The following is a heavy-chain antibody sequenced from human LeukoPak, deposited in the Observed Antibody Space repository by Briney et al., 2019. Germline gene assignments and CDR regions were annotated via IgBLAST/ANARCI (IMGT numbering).Heavy chain of an antibody. V-gene: IGHV3-74*01. J-gene: IGHJ4*02. CDR3: VRERNNFWSGHHSIFDS. CDR2: INNDGSST. D-gene: IGHD3-3*01. Sequence: GGSLRPSCAASGFIFSDHWMHWVRHAPGKGLVWLLRINNDGSSTIYADSVKGRFTFSRDNAENTLFLEMSSLRVEDTAVYYCVRERNNFWSGHHSIFDSWGQGTLVTVSS. CDR1: GFIFSDHW.